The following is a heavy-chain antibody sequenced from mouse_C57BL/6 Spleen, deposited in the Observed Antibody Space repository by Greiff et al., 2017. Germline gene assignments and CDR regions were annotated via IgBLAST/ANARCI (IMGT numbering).Heavy chain of an antibody. D-gene: IGHD2-3*01. Sequence: EVKLQESGPGLVKPSQSLSLTCSVTGYSITSGYYWNWIRQFPGNKLEWMGYISYDGSNNYNPSLKNRISITRDTSKNQFFLKLNSVTTEDTATYYGARVGDGYYVGYFDYWGQGTTLTVSS. CDR3: ARVGDGYYVGYFDY. CDR2: ISYDGSN. J-gene: IGHJ2*01. CDR1: GYSITSGYY. V-gene: IGHV3-6*01.